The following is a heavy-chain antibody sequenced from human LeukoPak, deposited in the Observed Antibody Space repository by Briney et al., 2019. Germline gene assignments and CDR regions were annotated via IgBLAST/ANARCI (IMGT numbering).Heavy chain of an antibody. V-gene: IGHV3-23*01. D-gene: IGHD3-10*01. CDR1: GFTFSSYA. J-gene: IGHJ4*02. CDR3: AKDLWFGELSGM. CDR2: ISGSGGST. Sequence: PGGSLRLSCAASGFTFSSYAMSWVRQAPGKGLEWVSAISGSGGSTYYADSVKGRFTISRDNSKNTLYLQMNSLRAEATAVYYCAKDLWFGELSGMGGQGTLVTVSS.